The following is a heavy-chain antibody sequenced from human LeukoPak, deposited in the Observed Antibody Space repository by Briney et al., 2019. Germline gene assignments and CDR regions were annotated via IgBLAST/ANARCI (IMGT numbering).Heavy chain of an antibody. J-gene: IGHJ4*02. D-gene: IGHD2-2*01. V-gene: IGHV1-18*01. CDR3: ASVEVPAARPIRRLVGSYYFDY. CDR1: GYTFTSYG. CDR2: ISAYNGNT. Sequence: ASVRVSCKASGYTFTSYGISWVRQAPGQGLEWMGWISAYNGNTNYAQKLQGRVTMTTDTSTSTAYMELRSLRSDDTAVYYCASVEVPAARPIRRLVGSYYFDYWGQGTLVTVSS.